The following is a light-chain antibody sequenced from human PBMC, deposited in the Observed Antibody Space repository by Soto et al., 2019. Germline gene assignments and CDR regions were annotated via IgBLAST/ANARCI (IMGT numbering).Light chain of an antibody. CDR1: QSVSNNY. Sequence: EIVLTQSPGTLSLSPGERATLSCRASQSVSNNYLAWYQQKPGQAPRLLFYGASSRATGIPDRFSGSGSGTDFTLAISRLEPEDFAVYYCQQYGTSPYTCGPGTKVDIK. CDR3: QQYGTSPYT. V-gene: IGKV3-20*01. CDR2: GAS. J-gene: IGKJ3*01.